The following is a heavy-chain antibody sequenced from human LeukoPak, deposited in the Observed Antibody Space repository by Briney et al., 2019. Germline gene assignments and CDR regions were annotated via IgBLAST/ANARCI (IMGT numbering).Heavy chain of an antibody. CDR3: AGGGWDVYDILTGTLDY. CDR2: IYSGGST. J-gene: IGHJ4*02. D-gene: IGHD3-9*01. V-gene: IGHV3-53*01. CDR1: GFTVSSNY. Sequence: PGGSLRLSCAASGFTVSSNYMSWVRQAPGKGLEWVSVIYSGGSTYYADSVKGRFTISRDNSKNTLYLQMNSLRAEDTAVYYCAGGGWDVYDILTGTLDYWGQGTLVTVSS.